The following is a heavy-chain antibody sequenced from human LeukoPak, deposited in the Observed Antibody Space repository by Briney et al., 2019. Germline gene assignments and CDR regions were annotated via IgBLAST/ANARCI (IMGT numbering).Heavy chain of an antibody. CDR2: IYSGGST. J-gene: IGHJ4*02. Sequence: GGSLRLSCAASGFTVSSNYMSWVRQAPGKGLEWVSVIYSGGSTYYADPVKGRFTISRDNSKNTLYLQMNSLRAEDTAVYYCARNLLAAGDSDNCGQGTLVTASS. V-gene: IGHV3-66*02. CDR1: GFTVSSNY. D-gene: IGHD6-19*01. CDR3: ARNLLAAGDSDN.